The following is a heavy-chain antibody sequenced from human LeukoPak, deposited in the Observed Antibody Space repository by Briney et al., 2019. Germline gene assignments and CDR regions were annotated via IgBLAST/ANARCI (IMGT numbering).Heavy chain of an antibody. CDR2: ISGSGGST. Sequence: PGGSLRLSCAASGFTVSSNYMSWVRQAPGKGLEWVSAISGSGGSTYYADSVKGRFTISRDNSKNTLYLQMNSLRAEDTAVYYCAKEPEGVRGVTHPVGWFDPWGQGTLVTVSS. J-gene: IGHJ5*02. D-gene: IGHD3-10*01. V-gene: IGHV3-23*01. CDR1: GFTVSSNY. CDR3: AKEPEGVRGVTHPVGWFDP.